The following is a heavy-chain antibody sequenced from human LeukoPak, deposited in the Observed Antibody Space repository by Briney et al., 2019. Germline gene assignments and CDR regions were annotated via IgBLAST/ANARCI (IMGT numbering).Heavy chain of an antibody. CDR2: IYYSGST. V-gene: IGHV4-61*08. D-gene: IGHD3-3*01. Sequence: SSQTLSLTCTVSGGSISSGDYYWSWIRQPPGKGLEWIGYIYYSGSTNYNPSLKSRVTISVDTSKNQFSLKLSSVTAADTAVYYCARAARDTIFGVVTAFDPWGQGTLVTVSS. J-gene: IGHJ5*02. CDR1: GGSISSGDYY. CDR3: ARAARDTIFGVVTAFDP.